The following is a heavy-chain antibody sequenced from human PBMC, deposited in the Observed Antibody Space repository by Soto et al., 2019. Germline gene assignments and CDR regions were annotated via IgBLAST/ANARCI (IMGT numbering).Heavy chain of an antibody. CDR3: ARPQLAGLKYNGADV. V-gene: IGHV5-51*01. CDR2: IYPNDFET. J-gene: IGHJ6*02. CDR1: GYIFNTFW. Sequence: GESLKISCKGSGYIFNTFWIDWVRQVPGKGLEWMGIIYPNDFETFYSPSFEGHVTISVDKSTSTAYLQWDSLKASDTATYYCARPQLAGLKYNGADVCGQGTTVTVSS. D-gene: IGHD1-26*01.